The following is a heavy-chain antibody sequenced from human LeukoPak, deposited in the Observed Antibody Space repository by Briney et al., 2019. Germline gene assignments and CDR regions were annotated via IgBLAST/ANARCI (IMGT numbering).Heavy chain of an antibody. D-gene: IGHD3-10*01. V-gene: IGHV1-2*06. CDR3: ARDPYYYGSGSYYKRGNWFHP. CDR1: GYTFTGYY. CDR2: INPNSGGT. J-gene: IGHJ5*02. Sequence: ASEKVSCKASGYTFTGYYMHWVRQAPGQGLEWMGRINPNSGGTNYAQKFQGRVTMTRDTSISTAYMELSRLRSDDTALYYCARDPYYYGSGSYYKRGNWFHPWAQGTLVTVSS.